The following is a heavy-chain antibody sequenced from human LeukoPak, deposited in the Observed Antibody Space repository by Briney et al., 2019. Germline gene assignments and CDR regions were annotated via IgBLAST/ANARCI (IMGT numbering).Heavy chain of an antibody. CDR1: GYTFSSYD. V-gene: IGHV1-8*03. J-gene: IGHJ4*02. CDR3: ARLLVGATNPLFDY. CDR2: MNPNSGDT. D-gene: IGHD1-26*01. Sequence: ASVKVSCKASGYTFSSYDINWVRQAPGQGLEWMGWMNPNSGDTGYAQKFQGRVSITKKTSISTAYMELSSLRSDDTAVYYCARLLVGATNPLFDYWGQGTLVTVSS.